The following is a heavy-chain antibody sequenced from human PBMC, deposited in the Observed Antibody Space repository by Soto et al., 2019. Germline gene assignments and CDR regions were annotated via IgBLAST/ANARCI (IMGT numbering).Heavy chain of an antibody. D-gene: IGHD1-7*01. CDR2: IIPIFGTA. CDR3: ARGTLSYYYGMDV. CDR1: GCTFSSYA. V-gene: IGHV1-69*13. J-gene: IGHJ6*02. Sequence: GASVKVSCKASGCTFSSYAISWVRQAPGQGLEWMGGIIPIFGTANYAQKFQGRVTITADESTSTAYMELSSLRSEDTAVYYCARGTLSYYYGMDVWGQGTTVTVSS.